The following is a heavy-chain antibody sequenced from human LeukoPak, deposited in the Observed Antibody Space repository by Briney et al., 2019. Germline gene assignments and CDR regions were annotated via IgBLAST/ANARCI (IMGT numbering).Heavy chain of an antibody. V-gene: IGHV4-59*08. Sequence: PSETLSLTCTVSGGSISSYYWSWIRQPPGKGLEWMGYIYYSGSTNYNPSLKSRVTISVDTSKNQFSLKLSSVTAADTAVYYCARQTPGIAAAGTPYFDYWGQGTLVTVSS. D-gene: IGHD6-13*01. CDR1: GGSISSYY. J-gene: IGHJ4*02. CDR2: IYYSGST. CDR3: ARQTPGIAAAGTPYFDY.